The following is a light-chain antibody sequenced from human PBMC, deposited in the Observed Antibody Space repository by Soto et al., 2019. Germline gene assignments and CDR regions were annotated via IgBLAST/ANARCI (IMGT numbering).Light chain of an antibody. J-gene: IGLJ1*01. V-gene: IGLV2-23*02. Sequence: ALPQPASVSGSPGQSITIPCTGTSGDVGGYNLVSWYQQHPGKAPKLMIYEVTERPSGVSNRFSGSKSGNTASLTISGLQPDDEADYYCCSYAGNSEVFGTGTKVTVL. CDR2: EVT. CDR3: CSYAGNSEV. CDR1: SGDVGGYNL.